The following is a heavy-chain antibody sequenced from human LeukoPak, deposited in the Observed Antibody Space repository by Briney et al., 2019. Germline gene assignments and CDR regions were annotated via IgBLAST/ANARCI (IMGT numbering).Heavy chain of an antibody. J-gene: IGHJ4*02. CDR1: GYTLTELS. CDR3: ATGYCSGGSCYTNFDY. V-gene: IGHV1-24*01. Sequence: ASVKVPCKVSGYTLTELSMHWVRQAPGKGLEWMGGFDPEDGETIYAQKFQGRVTMTEDTSTDTAYMELSSLRSEDTAVYYCATGYCSGGSCYTNFDYWGQGTLVTVSS. D-gene: IGHD2-15*01. CDR2: FDPEDGET.